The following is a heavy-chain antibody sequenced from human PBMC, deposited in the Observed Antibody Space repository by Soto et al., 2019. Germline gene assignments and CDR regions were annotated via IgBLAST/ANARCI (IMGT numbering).Heavy chain of an antibody. D-gene: IGHD3-3*01. CDR3: ATDSRLWDYDFWCGYSATFYYGMDV. V-gene: IGHV1-24*01. J-gene: IGHJ6*02. CDR2: FDPEDGET. CDR1: GYTLTELS. Sequence: ASVKVSCKVSGYTLTELSMHWVRQAPGKGLEWMGGFDPEDGETIYAQKFQGGVTMTEDTSTDTAYMELSSLRSEDTAVYYCATDSRLWDYDFWCGYSATFYYGMDVWGQGITVTVSS.